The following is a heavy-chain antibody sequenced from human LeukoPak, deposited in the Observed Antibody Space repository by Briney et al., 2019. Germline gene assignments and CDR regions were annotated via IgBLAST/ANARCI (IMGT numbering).Heavy chain of an antibody. V-gene: IGHV1-2*02. J-gene: IGHJ4*02. CDR1: GYTFTGYY. D-gene: IGHD1-26*01. Sequence: GASVKVSCKASGYTFTGYYMHWVRQAPGQGLEWMGWINPNSGGTNYAQKFQGRVTMTRDTSISTAYMELSRLRSDDTAVYYCARDPHHVGATPLVDYWGQGTLVTVSS. CDR2: INPNSGGT. CDR3: ARDPHHVGATPLVDY.